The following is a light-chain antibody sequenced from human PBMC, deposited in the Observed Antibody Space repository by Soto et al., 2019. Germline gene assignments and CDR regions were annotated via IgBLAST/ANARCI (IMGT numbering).Light chain of an antibody. CDR2: WAS. CDR3: QQYYSTPPT. CDR1: QSVLYSSNNKNY. Sequence: DIVMTQSPDSLAVSLGERATINCKSSQSVLYSSNNKNYLAWYQQKPGQPPKLLIYWASTRESGVPDRFSGSGSGEDFPLTISSLQAEDVAVYYCQQYYSTPPTFGQGTKVEIK. V-gene: IGKV4-1*01. J-gene: IGKJ1*01.